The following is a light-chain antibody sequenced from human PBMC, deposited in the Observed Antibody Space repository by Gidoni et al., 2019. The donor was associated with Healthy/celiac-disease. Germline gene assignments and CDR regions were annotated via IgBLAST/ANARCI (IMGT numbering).Light chain of an antibody. CDR3: MQALQSTWT. CDR1: QSLLHSNGYNY. CDR2: LGS. V-gene: IGKV2-28*01. Sequence: DIVMTQSPLSLPVTPGEPASISCRSSQSLLHSNGYNYLDWYLQKPGQSPQLLIYLGSNRASGVPDRFSGRGSGTDFTLKISRVEDEDVGVYYCMQALQSTWTFGQGTKVEIK. J-gene: IGKJ1*01.